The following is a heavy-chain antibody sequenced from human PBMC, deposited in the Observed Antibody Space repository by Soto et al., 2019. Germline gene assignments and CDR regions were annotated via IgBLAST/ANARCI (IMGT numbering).Heavy chain of an antibody. Sequence: GGSLRLSCAASGFTFSSYWMHWVRQAPGKGLVWVSRINSDGSSTSYADSVKGRFTISRDNAKNTLYLQMNSLRAEDTAVYYCARDVPFNTYYYDSRDTEGYFDYWGQGTLVTVSS. CDR3: ARDVPFNTYYYDSRDTEGYFDY. CDR2: INSDGSST. CDR1: GFTFSSYW. V-gene: IGHV3-74*01. J-gene: IGHJ4*02. D-gene: IGHD3-22*01.